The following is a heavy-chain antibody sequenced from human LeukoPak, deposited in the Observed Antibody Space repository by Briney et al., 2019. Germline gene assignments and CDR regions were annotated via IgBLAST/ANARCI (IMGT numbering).Heavy chain of an antibody. D-gene: IGHD3-22*01. CDR1: GGSISSSNYN. V-gene: IGHV4-39*07. J-gene: IGHJ4*02. CDR3: ARDRYYYDSSGYDPYFDY. CDR2: IYYSGST. Sequence: SETLSLTCSVAGGSISSSNYNWGWIRQPPGKGLEWIGSIYYSGSTNYNPSLKSRVTMSVDTSKNQFSLKLSSVTAADTAVYYCARDRYYYDSSGYDPYFDYWGQGTLVTVSS.